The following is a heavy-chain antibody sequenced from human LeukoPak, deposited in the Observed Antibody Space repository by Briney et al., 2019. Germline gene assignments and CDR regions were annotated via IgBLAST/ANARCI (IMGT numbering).Heavy chain of an antibody. CDR2: MNPNSGHA. CDR1: GYTFTSYD. V-gene: IGHV1-8*01. CDR3: ARGPALHSKWVGGRWFDP. J-gene: IGHJ5*02. D-gene: IGHD6-19*01. Sequence: ASVKVSCKASGYTFTSYDIHWVRQAAGHGLEWMGWMNPNSGHAGHAQKFEARVTMTRDTSMSTAYMELSGLTSEDTAIYYCARGPALHSKWVGGRWFDPWDQGTLVTVAS.